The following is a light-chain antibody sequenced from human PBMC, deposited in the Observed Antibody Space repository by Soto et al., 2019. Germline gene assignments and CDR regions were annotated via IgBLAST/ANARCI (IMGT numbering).Light chain of an antibody. CDR1: SSDVGSYNL. CDR2: EVS. Sequence: QSALTQPASVSGSPGQSITISCTGTSSDVGSYNLVSWYQQHPGKAPKLMIYEVSRRPSGVSNRLSGSKSGNSASLTISGLQAEDEADYYCCSYAGSTTFVVFGGGTQLTVL. J-gene: IGLJ2*01. CDR3: CSYAGSTTFVV. V-gene: IGLV2-23*02.